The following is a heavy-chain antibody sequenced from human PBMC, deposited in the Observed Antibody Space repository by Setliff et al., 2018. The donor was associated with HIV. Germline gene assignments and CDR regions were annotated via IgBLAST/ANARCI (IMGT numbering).Heavy chain of an antibody. CDR3: ARGPDITGTGDYYMDV. V-gene: IGHV3-7*03. D-gene: IGHD1-20*01. CDR1: GFTFSSYW. CDR2: IKQDGSEK. Sequence: PGGSLRLSCAASGFTFSSYWMSWVRQAPGKGLEWVANIKQDGSEKYYVDSVKGRFTISRDNAKNSLYLQMNSLRAEGTAVYYCARGPDITGTGDYYMDVWGKGTTVTVSS. J-gene: IGHJ6*03.